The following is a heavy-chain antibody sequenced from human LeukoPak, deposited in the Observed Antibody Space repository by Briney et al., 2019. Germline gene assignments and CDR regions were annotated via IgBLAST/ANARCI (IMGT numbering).Heavy chain of an antibody. D-gene: IGHD6-19*01. CDR1: GFTFSSYE. J-gene: IGHJ4*02. Sequence: GGSLRLSCAASGFTFSSYEMNWVRQAPGKGLEWVSYISSSGSTIYYADSVKGRFTISRDNAKNSLYLQMNSLRAEDTAVYYCARGQFDSSGWFDYWGQGTLVTVSS. V-gene: IGHV3-48*03. CDR2: ISSSGSTI. CDR3: ARGQFDSSGWFDY.